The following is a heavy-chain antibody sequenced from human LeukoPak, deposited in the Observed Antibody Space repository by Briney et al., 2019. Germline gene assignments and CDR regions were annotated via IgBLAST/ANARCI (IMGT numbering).Heavy chain of an antibody. J-gene: IGHJ4*02. CDR3: ARGYDSSGYYLPGSTFDY. V-gene: IGHV1-46*01. Sequence: ASVKVSCKASGYTFTSYYMHWVRQAPGQGLEWMRIINPSGGSTSYAQKFQGRVTMTRDMSTSTVYMELSSLRSEDTAVYYCARGYDSSGYYLPGSTFDYWGQGTLVTVSS. CDR1: GYTFTSYY. D-gene: IGHD3-22*01. CDR2: INPSGGST.